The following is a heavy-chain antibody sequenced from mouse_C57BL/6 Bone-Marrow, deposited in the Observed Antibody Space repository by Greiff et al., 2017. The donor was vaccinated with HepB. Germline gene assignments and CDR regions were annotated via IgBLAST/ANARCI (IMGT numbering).Heavy chain of an antibody. V-gene: IGHV1-80*01. J-gene: IGHJ4*01. CDR3: ARTYAMDY. Sequence: VQLQESGAELVKPGASVKISCKASGYAFSSYWMNWVKQRPGKGLEWIGQIYPGDGDTNYNGKFKGKATLTADKSSSTADMQLSSLTSEDSAVYCCARTYAMDYWGQGTSVTVSA. CDR2: IYPGDGDT. CDR1: GYAFSSYW.